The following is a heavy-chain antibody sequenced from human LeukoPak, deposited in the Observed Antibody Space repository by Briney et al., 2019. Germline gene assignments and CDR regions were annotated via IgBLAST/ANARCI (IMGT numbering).Heavy chain of an antibody. D-gene: IGHD6-13*01. V-gene: IGHV3-30*03. CDR1: GFTFSSYG. CDR3: TTGPPLGYSSSWYGSEGDY. CDR2: ISYDGSNK. Sequence: GGSLRLSCAASGFTFSSYGMHWVRPAPGKGLEWGAVISYDGSNKYYADSVKGRFTISRVNSKNTLYLQMNSLRAEDTAVYYCTTGPPLGYSSSWYGSEGDYWGQGTLVTVSS. J-gene: IGHJ4*02.